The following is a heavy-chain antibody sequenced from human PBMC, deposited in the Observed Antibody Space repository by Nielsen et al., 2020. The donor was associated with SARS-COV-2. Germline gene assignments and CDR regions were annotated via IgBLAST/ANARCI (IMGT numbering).Heavy chain of an antibody. CDR1: GYTFTGYY. D-gene: IGHD6-13*01. J-gene: IGHJ5*02. Sequence: ASVKVSCKASGYTFTGYYMHWVRQAPGQGLEWMGWINPNSGGTNYAQKFQGWVTMTRDTSISTAYMELSRLRSDDTAVYYCARSESVIAAAGGNWFDPWGQGTLVTVSS. V-gene: IGHV1-2*04. CDR3: ARSESVIAAAGGNWFDP. CDR2: INPNSGGT.